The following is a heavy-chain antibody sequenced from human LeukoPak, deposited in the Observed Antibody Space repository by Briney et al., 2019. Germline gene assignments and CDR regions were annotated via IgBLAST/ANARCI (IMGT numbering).Heavy chain of an antibody. CDR2: ISAYNGNT. D-gene: IGHD1-1*01. Sequence: GASVKVSCKASGYTFTSYGISWVRQAPGQGLEWMGWISAYNGNTNYAQKLQGRVTMTTDTSTSTAYMELRSLRSDDTAVYYCARAPSRPGPPVLFDIWGQGTMVTVSS. CDR1: GYTFTSYG. V-gene: IGHV1-18*01. CDR3: ARAPSRPGPPVLFDI. J-gene: IGHJ3*02.